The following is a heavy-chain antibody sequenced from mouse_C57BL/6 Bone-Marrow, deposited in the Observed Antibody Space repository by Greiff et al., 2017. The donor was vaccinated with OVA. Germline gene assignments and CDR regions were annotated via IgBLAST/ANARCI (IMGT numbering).Heavy chain of an antibody. CDR3: VKGSHWYFDV. J-gene: IGHJ1*03. V-gene: IGHV7-4*01. CDR1: VFTFTDYY. CDR2: IRNKANGYTT. Sequence: VNVVASGGGLVHPVASLRLSCAASVFTFTDYYMSLVRQPPGQSPAWLALIRNKANGYTTEYTASVKGRFTISRDNSQNILYLQMNTLRAEDSATYYCVKGSHWYFDVWGTGTTVTVSS.